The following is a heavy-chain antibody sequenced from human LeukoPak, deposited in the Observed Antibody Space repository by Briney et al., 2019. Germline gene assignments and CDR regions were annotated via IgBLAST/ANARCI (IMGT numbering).Heavy chain of an antibody. CDR1: GFTFSSYA. CDR3: AKKDSTMIVVVNTYGDAFDI. CDR2: ISGSGGST. V-gene: IGHV3-23*01. J-gene: IGHJ3*02. Sequence: PGGSLRLSCAASGFTFSSYAMSWVRQAPGKGLEWVSAISGSGGSTYYADSVKGRFTISRDNSKNTLYLQMNSLRAEDTAVYYSAKKDSTMIVVVNTYGDAFDIWGQGTMVTVSS. D-gene: IGHD3-22*01.